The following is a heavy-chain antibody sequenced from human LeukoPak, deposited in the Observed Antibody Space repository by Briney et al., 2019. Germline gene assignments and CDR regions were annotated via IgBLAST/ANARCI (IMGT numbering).Heavy chain of an antibody. Sequence: GGSLRLSCAASGFTFSGSAIHWVRQASGKGLEWVGRIRSKANSYATAYAASVKGRFTISRDDSTNTAYLQVNNLKTEDTAVYYCTRDPPYYNILTFKFDYWGQGTLVTVSS. CDR2: IRSKANSYAT. J-gene: IGHJ4*02. D-gene: IGHD3-9*01. V-gene: IGHV3-73*01. CDR3: TRDPPYYNILTFKFDY. CDR1: GFTFSGSA.